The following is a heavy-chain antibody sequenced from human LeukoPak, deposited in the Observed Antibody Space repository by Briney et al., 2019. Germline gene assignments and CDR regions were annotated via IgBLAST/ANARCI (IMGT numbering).Heavy chain of an antibody. CDR1: GYTFTAYY. J-gene: IGHJ4*02. D-gene: IGHD4-23*01. CDR2: ISAYNGNT. Sequence: ASVKVSCKTSGYTFTAYYLSWVRQAPGQGLEWMGWISAYNGNTNYAQKLQGRVTMTTDTSTSTAYMELRSLRSDDTAVYYCARSATVVTPVPGYWAKGTRVTVSS. V-gene: IGHV1-18*04. CDR3: ARSATVVTPVPGY.